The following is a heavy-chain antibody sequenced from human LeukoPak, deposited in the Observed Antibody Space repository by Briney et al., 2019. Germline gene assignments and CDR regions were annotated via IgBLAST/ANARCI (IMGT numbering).Heavy chain of an antibody. V-gene: IGHV1-46*01. J-gene: IGHJ4*02. Sequence: ASVKVYCKASGYTFTSYYMHWVRQAPGQGLEWMGIINPSGGSTSYAQKFQGRVTMTRDTSTSTVYMELSSLRSEDTAVYYCARDQGDYVGTYYFDYWGQGTLVTVSS. D-gene: IGHD3-16*01. CDR2: INPSGGST. CDR3: ARDQGDYVGTYYFDY. CDR1: GYTFTSYY.